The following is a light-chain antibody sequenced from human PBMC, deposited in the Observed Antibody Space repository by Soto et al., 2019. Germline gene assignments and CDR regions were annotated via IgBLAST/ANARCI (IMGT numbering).Light chain of an antibody. CDR1: QSVSSN. CDR2: GAS. J-gene: IGKJ1*01. Sequence: EIVMTQSPSTLSVSPGERASLSCRASQSVSSNLAWYQQKPGQAPRLLIYGASTRATGIPDRFSGSGSGTDFALTISRVEPEDFAVYSCQQYGSSLTFGQGTKWIS. V-gene: IGKV3-20*01. CDR3: QQYGSSLT.